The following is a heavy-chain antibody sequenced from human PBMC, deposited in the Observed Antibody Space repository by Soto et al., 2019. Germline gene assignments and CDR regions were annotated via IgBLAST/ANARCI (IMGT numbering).Heavy chain of an antibody. CDR2: MYYSGST. CDR3: ARNLVVVPATIYYMDV. V-gene: IGHV4-39*01. CDR1: GGSISSTRYY. Sequence: QLQLQESGPGLVKPSETLSLTCTVSGGSISSTRYYWGWIRQPPGKGLEWIGSMYYSGSTYYNPSLKRRVTISVDTSKNQFSLRLSSVTAADTAVYYCARNLVVVPATIYYMDVWGKGTTVTVSS. D-gene: IGHD2-2*01. J-gene: IGHJ6*03.